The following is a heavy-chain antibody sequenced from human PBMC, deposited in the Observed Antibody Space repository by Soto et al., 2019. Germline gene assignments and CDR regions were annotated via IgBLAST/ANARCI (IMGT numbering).Heavy chain of an antibody. J-gene: IGHJ4*02. CDR2: IHPDGGHT. CDR3: ARGDMDY. CDR1: GYTLSSYG. V-gene: IGHV1-46*01. Sequence: ASVKVSCKASGYTLSSYGITWVRQAPGQGLEWMGVIHPDGGHTTYSQKFQDRVTMTRDTFTSTIYRELSSLRSEDTAVYYCARGDMDYSGQGTLVTVTS.